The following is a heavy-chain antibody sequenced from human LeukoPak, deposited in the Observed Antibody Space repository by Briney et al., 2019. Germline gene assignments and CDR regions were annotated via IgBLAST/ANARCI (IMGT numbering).Heavy chain of an antibody. J-gene: IGHJ4*02. CDR1: GYTFTGYY. CDR2: INPNSGGT. CDR3: ARDIRISGWGPTPGSH. Sequence: ASVKVSCKASGYTFTGYYMHWVRQAPGQGLEWMGWINPNSGGTNYAQKFQGRVTMTRDTSINTAYMELSRLRSDDTAVYFCARDIRISGWGPTPGSHWGQGTLVTVSS. V-gene: IGHV1-2*02. D-gene: IGHD3-16*01.